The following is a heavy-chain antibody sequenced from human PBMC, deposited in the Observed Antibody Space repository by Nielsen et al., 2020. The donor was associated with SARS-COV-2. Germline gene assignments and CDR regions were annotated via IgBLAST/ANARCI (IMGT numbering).Heavy chain of an antibody. Sequence: LSLTCAASGFIFSSYGMQWVRQAPGKGLEWVSAISGSGGSTYYADSVKGRFTISRDNSKNTLYLQMNSLRAEDTAVYCCAKRTGTTSWGQGTLVTVSS. J-gene: IGHJ4*02. CDR3: AKRTGTTS. V-gene: IGHV3-23*01. CDR1: GFIFSSYG. D-gene: IGHD1-1*01. CDR2: ISGSGGST.